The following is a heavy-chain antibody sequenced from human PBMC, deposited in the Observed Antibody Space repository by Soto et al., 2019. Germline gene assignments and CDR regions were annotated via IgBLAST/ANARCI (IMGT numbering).Heavy chain of an antibody. D-gene: IGHD1-1*01. Sequence: GASVKVSCKASGYTFSDYYIHWVRQAPGQGLEWMGWINPNSGGTKYAQRFHGRVTMTRDTSITTAYMELSSLRSGDTALYYCAREPATARPEGVDFWGQGTLGTGSS. CDR1: GYTFSDYY. V-gene: IGHV1-2*02. CDR3: AREPATARPEGVDF. J-gene: IGHJ4*02. CDR2: INPNSGGT.